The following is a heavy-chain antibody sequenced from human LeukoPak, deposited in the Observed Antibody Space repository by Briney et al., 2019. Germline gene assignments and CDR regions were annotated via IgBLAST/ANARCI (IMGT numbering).Heavy chain of an antibody. Sequence: GGSLRLSCAASGFTFSSYGMHWVRQAPGKGLEWVAVISYDGSNKYYADSVKGRFTISRDNSKNTLYLQMNSLRAEDTAVYYCTRIEGSSNTDYWGQGTLVTVSS. CDR1: GFTFSSYG. CDR3: TRIEGSSNTDY. CDR2: ISYDGSNK. V-gene: IGHV3-30*03. D-gene: IGHD6-13*01. J-gene: IGHJ4*02.